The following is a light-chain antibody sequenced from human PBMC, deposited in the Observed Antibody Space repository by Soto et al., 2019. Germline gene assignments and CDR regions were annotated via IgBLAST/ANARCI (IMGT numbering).Light chain of an antibody. CDR3: CSYAGSYTL. J-gene: IGLJ2*01. V-gene: IGLV2-11*01. CDR2: DVS. CDR1: SSDFGGYNY. Sequence: QSALTQPRSVSGSPGQSVTISCSGASSDFGGYNYVSWYQHHPGKAPQLIISDVSKRPSGVHDRFSGSKSGNTASLTISGLQAEDEADYYCCSYAGSYTLFGGGTKLTVL.